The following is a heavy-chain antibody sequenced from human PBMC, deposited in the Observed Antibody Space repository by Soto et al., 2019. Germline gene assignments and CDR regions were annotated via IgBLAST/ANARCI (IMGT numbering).Heavy chain of an antibody. D-gene: IGHD6-19*01. CDR2: ISAYNGNT. J-gene: IGHJ5*02. Sequence: ASLKVSCKASGYTFTIYGISWVRQAPGEGLEWMGWISAYNGNTNYAQKLQGRVTMTTDTSTSTAYMELRSLRSDDTAVYYCARDGPGSWQGLAPGELTDPCGQGTLVTVSS. CDR3: ARDGPGSWQGLAPGELTDP. CDR1: GYTFTIYG. V-gene: IGHV1-18*01.